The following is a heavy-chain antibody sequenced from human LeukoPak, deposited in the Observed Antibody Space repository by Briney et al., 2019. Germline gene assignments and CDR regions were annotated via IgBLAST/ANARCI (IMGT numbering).Heavy chain of an antibody. CDR1: GFTFDDYA. Sequence: GGSLRLSCAASGFTFDDYAMHWVRQAPGKGLEWVSGISWNSGSIGYADSVKGRFTISRDNAKNSLYLQMNSLRAEDTALYYCAKEIAAAGYYWGQGTLVTVSS. V-gene: IGHV3-9*01. CDR2: ISWNSGSI. D-gene: IGHD6-13*01. J-gene: IGHJ4*02. CDR3: AKEIAAAGYY.